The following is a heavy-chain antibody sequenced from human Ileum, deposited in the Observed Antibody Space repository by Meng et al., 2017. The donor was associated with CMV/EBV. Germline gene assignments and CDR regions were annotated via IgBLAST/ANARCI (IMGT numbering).Heavy chain of an antibody. D-gene: IGHD1-26*01. CDR2: IHFNVGST. CDR1: GFTFSNNV. J-gene: IGHJ4*02. CDR3: TRKVGGGYFFDY. Sequence: CVASGFTFSNNVLNWVRQAPGKGLEWVSTIHFNVGSTFYADSVEGRFTISRDNSENTVYLQLNSLRAEDTAVYYCTRKVGGGYFFDYWGQGALVTVSS. V-gene: IGHV3-23*01.